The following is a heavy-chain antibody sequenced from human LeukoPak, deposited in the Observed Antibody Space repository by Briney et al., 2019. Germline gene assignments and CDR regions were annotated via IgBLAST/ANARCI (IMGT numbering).Heavy chain of an antibody. CDR2: ISSSSSTI. V-gene: IGHV3-48*01. Sequence: GGSLRLSCAASGFTFSSYSMNWVRQAPGKGLEGGSYISSSSSTIYYAASVKGRFTISRDNAKNSLDLQMNSLRAEDTAVYYCAREGWAAAGDDAFDIWGQGTMVTVSS. CDR3: AREGWAAAGDDAFDI. J-gene: IGHJ3*02. CDR1: GFTFSSYS. D-gene: IGHD6-13*01.